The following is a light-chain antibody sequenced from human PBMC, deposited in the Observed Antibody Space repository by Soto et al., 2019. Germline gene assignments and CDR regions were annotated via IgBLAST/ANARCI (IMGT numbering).Light chain of an antibody. CDR1: QTISRW. Sequence: DIQITQSPSTLSGSVGDRVTITCRASQTISRWFAWYQQKPGKAPKLLIYGASTMEIGVPSRFSGSGSGTEFTLTISSLEPDDFAAFYCQHCNTRPSTFGQGTKVDI. J-gene: IGKJ1*01. V-gene: IGKV1-5*01. CDR2: GAS. CDR3: QHCNTRPST.